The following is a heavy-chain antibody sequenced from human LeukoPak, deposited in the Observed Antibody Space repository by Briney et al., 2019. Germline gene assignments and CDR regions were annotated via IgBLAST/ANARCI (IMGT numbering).Heavy chain of an antibody. CDR2: ISSSSSTI. Sequence: GGSLRLSCVASDFTFSFYWMNWVRQAPGKGLEWVSYISSSSSTIYCADSVKGRFTISRDNAKNSLYLQMNSLRAEDTAVYYCAMDPKNYDFWSGYYYYYYYGMDVWGQGTTVTVSS. V-gene: IGHV3-48*01. J-gene: IGHJ6*02. CDR1: DFTFSFYW. CDR3: AMDPKNYDFWSGYYYYYYYGMDV. D-gene: IGHD3-3*01.